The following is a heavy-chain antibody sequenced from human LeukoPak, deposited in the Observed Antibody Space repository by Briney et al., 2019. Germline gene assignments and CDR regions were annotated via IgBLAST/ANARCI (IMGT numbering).Heavy chain of an antibody. CDR1: RGSISSHY. CDR2: IHDSGTA. J-gene: IGHJ3*02. Sequence: SETLSLTCTVSRGSISSHYWSWIRQPPGKGLEWTGNIHDSGTANYSPSLKSRVTISVDTSKNNFSLKLTSVTAADTAIYYCAKGKQQLAYDSFDIWGQGTMVTVSS. V-gene: IGHV4-59*11. CDR3: AKGKQQLAYDSFDI. D-gene: IGHD6-13*01.